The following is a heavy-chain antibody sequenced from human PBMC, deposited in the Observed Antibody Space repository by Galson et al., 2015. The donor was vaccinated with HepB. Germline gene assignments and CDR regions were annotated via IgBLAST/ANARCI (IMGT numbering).Heavy chain of an antibody. Sequence: LRLPCAASGVPFRSYAIHWVRQAPGRGLEWVAVISYDGSNKYYADSVKGRFTISRDNSKNTLYLQMNSLRAEDTAVYYCARENTSADYYGSGSYHYYYYGMDVWGQGTTVTVSS. CDR2: ISYDGSNK. CDR1: GVPFRSYA. D-gene: IGHD3-10*01. CDR3: ARENTSADYYGSGSYHYYYYGMDV. V-gene: IGHV3-30-3*01. J-gene: IGHJ6*02.